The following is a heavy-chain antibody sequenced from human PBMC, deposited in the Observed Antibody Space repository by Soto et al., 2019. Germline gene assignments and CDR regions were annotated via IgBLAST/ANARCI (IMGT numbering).Heavy chain of an antibody. V-gene: IGHV4-4*02. CDR3: ARVAVAGTRYDY. CDR2: IYHSGST. D-gene: IGHD6-19*01. J-gene: IGHJ4*02. CDR1: GGSISSSNW. Sequence: QVQLQESGPGLVKPSGTLSLTCAVSGGSISSSNWWSWVRQPPGKGLEWIGEIYHSGSTNYNPSLKIRXXTXVXXSKHQFSLKLSSVTAADTAVYYCARVAVAGTRYDYWGQGTLVTVSS.